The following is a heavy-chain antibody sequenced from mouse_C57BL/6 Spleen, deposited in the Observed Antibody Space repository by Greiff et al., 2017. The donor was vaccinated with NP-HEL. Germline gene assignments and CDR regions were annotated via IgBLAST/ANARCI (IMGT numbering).Heavy chain of an antibody. D-gene: IGHD1-1*02. CDR1: GFSLTSYG. CDR3: ARQYGFYAMDY. CDR2: IWSGGST. J-gene: IGHJ4*01. Sequence: QVQLKESGPGLVQPSQCLSITCTVSGFSLTSYGVHWVRQSPGKGLEWLGVIWSGGSTDYNAAFISRLSISKDNSKSQVFFKMNSLQADDTAIYYCARQYGFYAMDYWGQGTSVTVSS. V-gene: IGHV2-2*01.